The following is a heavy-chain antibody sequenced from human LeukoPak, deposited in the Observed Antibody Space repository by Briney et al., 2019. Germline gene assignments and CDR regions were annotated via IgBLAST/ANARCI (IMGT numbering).Heavy chain of an antibody. CDR1: GFNFRGYT. CDR2: LNWGGETT. Sequence: PGGSLRLSCAASGFNFRGYTMHWVRQSPGKGLEWVGLLNWGGETTYYADSVKGRFIISRDSNKASLYLKMHSLRSEAAAFYSCARDSEPRREAAAGLDPWGQGTLVTVSS. CDR3: ARDSEPRREAAAGLDP. V-gene: IGHV3-43*01. J-gene: IGHJ5*02. D-gene: IGHD6-25*01.